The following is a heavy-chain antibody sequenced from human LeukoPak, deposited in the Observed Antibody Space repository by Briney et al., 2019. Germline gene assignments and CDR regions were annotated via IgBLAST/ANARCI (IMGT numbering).Heavy chain of an antibody. J-gene: IGHJ3*02. CDR1: GGTFSSYA. V-gene: IGHV1-69*06. D-gene: IGHD3-22*01. CDR2: IIPIFGTA. CDR3: ARGYYYVSSGYPGGDAFDI. Sequence: GASVKVSCKASGGTFSSYAISWVRQAPGQGLEWMGGIIPIFGTANYAQKFQGRVTITADKSTSTAYMELSSLRSEDTAVYYCARGYYYVSSGYPGGDAFDIWGQGTMVTVSS.